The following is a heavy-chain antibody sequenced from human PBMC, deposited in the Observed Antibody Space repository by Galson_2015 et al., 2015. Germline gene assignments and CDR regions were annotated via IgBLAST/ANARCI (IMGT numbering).Heavy chain of an antibody. Sequence: SLRLSCAASGFTFSDYYMSWIRQAPGKGLEWVSYINSSGSTIYYADSVKGRFTISRDNAKNSLYLQMNSLRAEDTAVYYCARGRIQLWLLNLGQFDYWGQGTLVTVSS. V-gene: IGHV3-11*01. D-gene: IGHD5-18*01. CDR1: GFTFSDYY. CDR2: INSSGSTI. CDR3: ARGRIQLWLLNLGQFDY. J-gene: IGHJ4*02.